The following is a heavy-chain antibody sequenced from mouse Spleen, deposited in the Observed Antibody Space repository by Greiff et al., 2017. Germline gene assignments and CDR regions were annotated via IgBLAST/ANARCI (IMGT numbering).Heavy chain of an antibody. CDR2: IDPANGNT. Sequence: EVQLQQSVAELVRPGASVKLSCTASGFNIKNTYMHWVKQRPEQGLEWIGRIDPANGNTKYAPKFQGKATITADTSSNTAYLQLSSLTSEDTAIYYCVNYDYDGGYAMDYWGQGTSVTVSS. CDR1: GFNIKNTY. CDR3: VNYDYDGGYAMDY. J-gene: IGHJ4*01. D-gene: IGHD2-4*01. V-gene: IGHV14-3*01.